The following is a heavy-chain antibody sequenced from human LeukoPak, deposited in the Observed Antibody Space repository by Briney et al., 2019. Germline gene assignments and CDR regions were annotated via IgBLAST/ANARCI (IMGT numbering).Heavy chain of an antibody. CDR2: INPNSGGT. CDR1: GYTFTGYY. Sequence: ASVKVSCKASGYTFTGYYMHWVRQAPGQGLEWMGWINPNSGGTNYAQKFQGRVTMTRDTSISTAYMELSRLRSDDTAVYYCAGDQDVGWGYDSVWGSLWERAFDIWGQGTMVTVSS. J-gene: IGHJ3*02. CDR3: AGDQDVGWGYDSVWGSLWERAFDI. V-gene: IGHV1-2*02. D-gene: IGHD3-16*01.